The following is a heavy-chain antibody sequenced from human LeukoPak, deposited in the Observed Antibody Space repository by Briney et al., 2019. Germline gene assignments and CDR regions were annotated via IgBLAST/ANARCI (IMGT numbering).Heavy chain of an antibody. Sequence: PGGSLRLSCAASGFTFSNYAMSWVRQAPGKGLEWVSTISGGGITTYYADSARGRFTISRDNSKNKIFLQMNSLRADDTALYYCARQSYASGWNPFDYWGQGILVTVSS. D-gene: IGHD6-19*01. J-gene: IGHJ4*02. CDR3: ARQSYASGWNPFDY. V-gene: IGHV3-23*01. CDR2: ISGGGITT. CDR1: GFTFSNYA.